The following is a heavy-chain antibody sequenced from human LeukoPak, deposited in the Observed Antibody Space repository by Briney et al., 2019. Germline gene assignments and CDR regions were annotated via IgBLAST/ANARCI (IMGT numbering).Heavy chain of an antibody. CDR3: ARDTLGEGEDANYAVYYFDY. CDR1: GLTFSSYI. CDR2: ISSSSSTI. Sequence: GGSLRLSCAASGLTFSSYIMNWVRQSPAKGLEWVSYISSSSSTIYYADSVKGRFTISRDNAKNSLYLQMNSLRADDTAVYYCARDTLGEGEDANYAVYYFDYWGQGTVVTVSS. D-gene: IGHD4/OR15-4a*01. V-gene: IGHV3-48*01. J-gene: IGHJ4*02.